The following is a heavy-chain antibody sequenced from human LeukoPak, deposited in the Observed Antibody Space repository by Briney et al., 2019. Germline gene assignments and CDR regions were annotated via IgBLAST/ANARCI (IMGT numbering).Heavy chain of an antibody. Sequence: GGSLRLSCEAAGFSVSMCWMAWVRQARGKGLEWVANIKRDGSERHCLDSVRGRFTVSRDNAKNSLYLQLNSLRAEDTAVYFCARDTTYYESSAYYDSYDIWGQGTMVTVSS. CDR2: IKRDGSER. CDR3: ARDTTYYESSAYYDSYDI. J-gene: IGHJ3*02. V-gene: IGHV3-7*01. CDR1: GFSVSMCW. D-gene: IGHD3-22*01.